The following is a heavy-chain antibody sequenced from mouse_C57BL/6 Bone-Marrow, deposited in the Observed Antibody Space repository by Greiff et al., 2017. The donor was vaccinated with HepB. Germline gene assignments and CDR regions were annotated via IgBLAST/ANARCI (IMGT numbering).Heavy chain of an antibody. CDR3: ARPGSSYHWYFDV. CDR2: IDPSDSYT. Sequence: QVQLQQPGAELVRPGTSVKLSCKASGYTFTSYWMHWVKQRPGQGLEWIGVIDPSDSYTNYNQKFKGKATLTVDTSSSTAYMQLSSLTSEDSAVYYCARPGSSYHWYFDVWGTGTTVTVSS. V-gene: IGHV1-59*01. CDR1: GYTFTSYW. D-gene: IGHD1-1*01. J-gene: IGHJ1*03.